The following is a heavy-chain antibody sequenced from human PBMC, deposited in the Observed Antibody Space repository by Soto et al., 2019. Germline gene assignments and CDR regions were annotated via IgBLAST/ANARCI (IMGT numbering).Heavy chain of an antibody. CDR3: ARTTGDSGYVDMDV. J-gene: IGHJ6*03. V-gene: IGHV4-59*08. D-gene: IGHD5-12*01. CDR1: GGSISSYY. CDR2: IYYSGST. Sequence: TSETLSLTCTVSGGSISSYYWSWIRQPPGKGLEWIGYIYYSGSTNYNPSLKSRVTISVDTSKNQFSLKLSSVTAADTAVYYCARTTGDSGYVDMDVWGKGTTVTVS.